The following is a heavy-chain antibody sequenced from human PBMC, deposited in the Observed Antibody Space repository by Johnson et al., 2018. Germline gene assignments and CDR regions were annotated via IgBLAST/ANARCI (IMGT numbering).Heavy chain of an antibody. J-gene: IGHJ1*01. V-gene: IGHV3-33*01. CDR2: IWSDGSNK. CDR3: ARDHEKRALRHAAEYFQH. CDR1: GFTFSNFG. Sequence: QVQLVESGGGVVQPGKSXRLSCAASGFTFSNFGMHWVRQVPGKGLEWVATIWSDGSNKYYADSVRGKFTISRDNSKNTLYLQMNSLRAEDTAVYYCARDHEKRALRHAAEYFQHWGQGTLVIVSS.